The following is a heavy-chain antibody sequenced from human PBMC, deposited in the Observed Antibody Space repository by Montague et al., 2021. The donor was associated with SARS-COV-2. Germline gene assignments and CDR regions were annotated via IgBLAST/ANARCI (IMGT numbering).Heavy chain of an antibody. D-gene: IGHD3-9*01. CDR2: IDWGDDK. Sequence: PALVKPTQTLTLTCTFSGFSLSTSGMCVSWIRQPPGKALEWLALIDWGDDKYYSTSLKTRLTISKDTSKDQVVLTMTNMDPVDTATYYCARTLHDILTGYYSFDYWGQGTLVTVSS. V-gene: IGHV2-70*01. CDR3: ARTLHDILTGYYSFDY. J-gene: IGHJ4*02. CDR1: GFSLSTSGMC.